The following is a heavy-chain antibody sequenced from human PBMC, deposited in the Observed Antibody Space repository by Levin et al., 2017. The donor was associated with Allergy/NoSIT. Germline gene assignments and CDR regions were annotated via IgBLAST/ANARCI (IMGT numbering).Heavy chain of an antibody. Sequence: SSETLSLTCAVYGGSFSGYYWSWIRQPPGKGLEWIGEINHSGSTNYNPSLKSRVTISVDTSKNQFSLKLSSVTAADTAVYYCARGLRLGSSSWYNGPGRNNWFDPWGQGTLVTVSS. CDR3: ARGLRLGSSSWYNGPGRNNWFDP. CDR2: INHSGST. J-gene: IGHJ5*02. CDR1: GGSFSGYY. D-gene: IGHD6-13*01. V-gene: IGHV4-34*01.